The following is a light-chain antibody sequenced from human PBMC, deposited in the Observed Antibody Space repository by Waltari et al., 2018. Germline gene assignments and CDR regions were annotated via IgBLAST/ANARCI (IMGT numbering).Light chain of an antibody. CDR2: DTS. Sequence: EIVLTQSPATLSLSPGERVTLSCRASQSVTNNYLAWYQQKPGQAPSLLIYDTSSRTTGIPDRFSGSGSGTDLTLIISRLEPEDFAVYYCQQYGSSPSGTFGQGTKLEI. CDR3: QQYGSSPSGT. J-gene: IGKJ2*01. V-gene: IGKV3-20*01. CDR1: QSVTNNY.